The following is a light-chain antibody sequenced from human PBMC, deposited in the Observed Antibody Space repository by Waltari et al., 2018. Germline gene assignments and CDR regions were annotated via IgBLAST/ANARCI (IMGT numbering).Light chain of an antibody. CDR2: GAS. J-gene: IGKJ5*01. V-gene: IGKV1-9*01. CDR3: QQLNSYPIT. CDR1: QDISSH. Sequence: IQLTQSPSFLSASVGDRVTITCRASQDISSHLAWYQKNPGKAPKLLVYGASTLGSGVPSGFSGGGSGTEFTLTISSLQPEDFATYYCQQLNSYPITFGQGTRLEIK.